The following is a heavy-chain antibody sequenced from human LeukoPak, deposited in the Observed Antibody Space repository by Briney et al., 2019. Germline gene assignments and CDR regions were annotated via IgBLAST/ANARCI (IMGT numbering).Heavy chain of an antibody. D-gene: IGHD3/OR15-3a*01. CDR1: GYTFTSYA. V-gene: IGHV1-18*01. J-gene: IGHJ3*02. CDR3: ARWTPIAFDI. CDR2: ISAYNGNT. Sequence: ASVKVSCKASGYTFTSYAMHWVRQAPGQGLEWMGWISAYNGNTNYAQKLQGRVTMTTDTSTSTAYMELRSLRSDDTAVYYCARWTPIAFDIWGQGTMVTVSS.